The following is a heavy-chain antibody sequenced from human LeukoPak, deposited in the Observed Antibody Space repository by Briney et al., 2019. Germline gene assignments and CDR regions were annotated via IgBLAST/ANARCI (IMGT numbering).Heavy chain of an antibody. Sequence: GGSLRLSCTTSGFTFSSYWMYWVRQAPGKGLVWVSRVSPDGSSTTYADSVKGRFTISRDNAKNTLFLQMSSLRAEDTTVYYCARTGGTNRGIDYWGQGSLVTVSS. D-gene: IGHD1-14*01. CDR3: ARTGGTNRGIDY. V-gene: IGHV3-74*01. CDR2: VSPDGSST. J-gene: IGHJ4*02. CDR1: GFTFSSYW.